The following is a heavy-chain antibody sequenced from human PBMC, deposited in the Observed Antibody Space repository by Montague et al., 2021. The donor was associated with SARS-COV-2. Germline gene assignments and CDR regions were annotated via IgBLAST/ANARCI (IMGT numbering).Heavy chain of an antibody. V-gene: IGHV4-34*01. D-gene: IGHD4-23*01. CDR2: INHSGTT. Sequence: TLSLTCAVYGGSFSGYYWTWIRQSPGKGLEWIAEINHSGTTNYNXNPSLRSRVTISVDTSKSQFSLKLSSVTAADTGVYYCARWDPQTLTLIGLRGKSASDYWGQGTLVTVSS. J-gene: IGHJ4*02. CDR3: ARWDPQTLTLIGLRGKSASDY. CDR1: GGSFSGYY.